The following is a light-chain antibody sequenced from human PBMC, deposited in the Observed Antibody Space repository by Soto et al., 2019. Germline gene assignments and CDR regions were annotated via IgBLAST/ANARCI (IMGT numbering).Light chain of an antibody. CDR3: QRFDSLPLT. J-gene: IGKJ3*01. CDR2: DAS. Sequence: DIQMTQSPSSLSASVGDRVTITCQASQDINNYLNWYQQKPGKAPKLLIYDASNLETGVPSRFSGSGSGTDVSFTFSSLQPEDIATYYCQRFDSLPLTVGPGTKVNIK. V-gene: IGKV1-33*01. CDR1: QDINNY.